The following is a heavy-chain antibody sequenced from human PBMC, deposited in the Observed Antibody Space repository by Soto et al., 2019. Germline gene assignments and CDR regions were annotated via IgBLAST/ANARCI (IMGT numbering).Heavy chain of an antibody. J-gene: IGHJ4*02. D-gene: IGHD3-16*01. Sequence: QVQLQESGPGLVKPSETLSLTCSISGGSISDYQWNWIRQPPGKGLEWIGYIYYSGRTNYNPSLKSRLTISLDTSTRQFSLRLRSVTAADTAVYYCARMMGLGEISPYLDYWGQGALVTVSS. V-gene: IGHV4-59*01. CDR1: GGSISDYQ. CDR2: IYYSGRT. CDR3: ARMMGLGEISPYLDY.